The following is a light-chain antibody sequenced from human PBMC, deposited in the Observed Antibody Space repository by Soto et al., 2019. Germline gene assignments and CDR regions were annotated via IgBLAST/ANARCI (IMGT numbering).Light chain of an antibody. V-gene: IGKV3-20*01. CDR1: QSVSGDY. CDR3: QQYLITPWT. J-gene: IGKJ1*01. CDR2: GAS. Sequence: EIVLTQSPGTLSLSPGEGATLSCRARQSVSGDYLAWYQSKPGQAPRLLIHGASNRATGIPDRFSGSGSGTDFTLTIGRLEPEDFAVYYCQQYLITPWTFGQGTKVDIK.